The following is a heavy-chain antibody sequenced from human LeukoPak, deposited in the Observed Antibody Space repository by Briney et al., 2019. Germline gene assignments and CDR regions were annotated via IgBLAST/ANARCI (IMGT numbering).Heavy chain of an antibody. Sequence: GRSLRPSCAASGFTFSSYGMHWVRQAPGKGLEWVAVISYDGSNKYYADSVKGRFTVSRDNSKNTLYLQMNSLRAEDTAVYYCAKDPASGLYYYYGMDVWGQGTTVTVSS. J-gene: IGHJ6*02. CDR2: ISYDGSNK. CDR1: GFTFSSYG. D-gene: IGHD3-3*01. V-gene: IGHV3-30*18. CDR3: AKDPASGLYYYYGMDV.